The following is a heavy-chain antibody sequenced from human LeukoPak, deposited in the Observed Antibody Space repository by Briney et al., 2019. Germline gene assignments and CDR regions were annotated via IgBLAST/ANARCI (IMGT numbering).Heavy chain of an antibody. CDR1: GYSFTSYW. CDR2: IYPGDSDT. CDR3: ARFPSPYCSGSCPVPGTFDY. J-gene: IGHJ4*02. D-gene: IGHD2-15*01. V-gene: IGHV5-51*01. Sequence: GESLKISCKGSGYSFTSYWIGWVRQMPGKGLEWMGIIYPGDSDTRYSPSFQGQVTISADKSISTAYLQWSSLKASDTAMYYCARFPSPYCSGSCPVPGTFDYWGQGTLVTVSS.